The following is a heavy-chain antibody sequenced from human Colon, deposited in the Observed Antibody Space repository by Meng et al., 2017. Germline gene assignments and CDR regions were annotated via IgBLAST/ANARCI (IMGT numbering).Heavy chain of an antibody. V-gene: IGHV3-23*01. CDR3: AKAPLRTCTGAICYPFDS. CDR2: IIDNGINT. Sequence: GVSLRLSCAASGFTFSSYAMSWVRQSPAKGLEWVSAIIDNGINTYYADSVKGRFTISRYNFKNTLYLQMNSLRAEDSAVYYCAKAPLRTCTGAICYPFDSWGQGTLVTVSS. D-gene: IGHD2-15*01. J-gene: IGHJ4*01. CDR1: GFTFSSYA.